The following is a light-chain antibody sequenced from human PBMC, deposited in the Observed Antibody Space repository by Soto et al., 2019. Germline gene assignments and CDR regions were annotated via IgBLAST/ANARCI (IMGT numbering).Light chain of an antibody. J-gene: IGLJ1*01. Sequence: LTQPASVSGSPGQSITISCTGTNSDIGSYNFVSWYQQHPGRAPKLIIYEVTDRPSGVSNRFSGSKSGNTASLTISGLQAEDEAEYYCSSYTNINTRACVFGTGTKVTVL. CDR1: NSDIGSYNF. CDR3: SSYTNINTRACV. CDR2: EVT. V-gene: IGLV2-14*01.